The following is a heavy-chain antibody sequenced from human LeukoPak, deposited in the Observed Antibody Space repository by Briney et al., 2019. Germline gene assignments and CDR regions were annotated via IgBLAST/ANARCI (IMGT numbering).Heavy chain of an antibody. V-gene: IGHV1-24*01. CDR2: FDPEDGET. J-gene: IGHJ6*03. CDR3: ARDGRFGELLSYYYYYYMDV. D-gene: IGHD3-10*01. CDR1: GYTLTELS. Sequence: WASVKVSCKVSGYTLTELSMHWVRQAPGKGLEWMGGFDPEDGETIYAQKFQGSVTMTEDTSTDTAYMELSSLRSDDTAVYYCARDGRFGELLSYYYYYYMDVWGKGTTVTISS.